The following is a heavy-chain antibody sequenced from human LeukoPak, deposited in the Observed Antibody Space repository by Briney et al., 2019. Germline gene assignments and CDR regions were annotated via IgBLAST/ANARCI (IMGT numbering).Heavy chain of an antibody. J-gene: IGHJ6*02. V-gene: IGHV3-33*01. CDR2: IWYDGSNK. Sequence: GGSLRLSCAASGFTFSSYGMHWVRQAPGKGLEWVAVIWYDGSNKYYADSVKGRFTISRDNSKNTLYLQMNSLRAEDTAVYYCARGGQRQGYGMDVWGQGTTVTVSS. CDR3: ARGGQRQGYGMDV. CDR1: GFTFSSYG. D-gene: IGHD2-2*01.